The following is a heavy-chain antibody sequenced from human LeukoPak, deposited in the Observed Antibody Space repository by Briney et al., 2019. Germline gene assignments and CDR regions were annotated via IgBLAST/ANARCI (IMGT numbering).Heavy chain of an antibody. D-gene: IGHD2-21*01. CDR2: INPKNGDS. Sequence: ASVKVSCKASGYTFTDFYMHWVRQAPGQRLEWVGGINPKNGDSRYVQKFQGRVTMTRDTSISTSYMEVSRLTSDDTAVYYCAREAGDNAYDIWGQGTVVTVSS. CDR1: GYTFTDFY. J-gene: IGHJ3*02. CDR3: AREAGDNAYDI. V-gene: IGHV1-2*02.